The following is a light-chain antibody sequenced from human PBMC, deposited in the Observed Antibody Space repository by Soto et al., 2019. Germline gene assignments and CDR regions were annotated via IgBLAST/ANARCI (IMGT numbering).Light chain of an antibody. CDR2: GAS. CDR1: QSVSSSY. CDR3: QQYGSSPMYT. Sequence: EIVLTQSPGTLSLSPGERATLSCRASQSVSSSYLAWYQQKPGQAPRLLIYGASSRATGIPDRFSGSGSGTGFSLTISRLEPDDFAVYYCQQYGSSPMYTFGQGTKLEIK. V-gene: IGKV3-20*01. J-gene: IGKJ2*01.